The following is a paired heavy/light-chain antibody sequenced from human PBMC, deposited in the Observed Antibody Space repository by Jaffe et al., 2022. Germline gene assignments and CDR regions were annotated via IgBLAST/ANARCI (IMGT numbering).Light chain of an antibody. CDR1: QSVSSY. CDR2: DAS. V-gene: IGKV3-11*01. Sequence: EIVLTQSPATLSLSPGERATLSCRASQSVSSYLAWYQQKPGQAPRLLIYDASNRATGIPARFSGSGSGTDFTLTISSLEPEDFAVYYCQQRSNWLFTFGPGTKVDIK. J-gene: IGKJ3*01. CDR3: QQRSNWLFT.
Heavy chain of an antibody. J-gene: IGHJ3*02. V-gene: IGHV5-51*03. CDR3: VTLHERKYCSGGSCYPGAAFDI. CDR2: IYPGDSDT. Sequence: EVQLVQSGAEVKKPGESLKISCKGSGYSFTSYWIGWVRQMPGKGLEWMGIIYPGDSDTRYSPSFQGQVTISADKSISTAYLQWSSLKASDTAMYYCVTLHERKYCSGGSCYPGAAFDIWGQGTMVTVSS. CDR1: GYSFTSYW. D-gene: IGHD2-15*01.